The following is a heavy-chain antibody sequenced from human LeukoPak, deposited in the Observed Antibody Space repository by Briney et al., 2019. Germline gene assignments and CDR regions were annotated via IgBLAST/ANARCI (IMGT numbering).Heavy chain of an antibody. CDR1: GGSISSYY. V-gene: IGHV4-59*01. CDR2: IYYSGST. Sequence: SETLSLTCTVSGGSISSYYWSWIRQPPGKGLEWIGYIYYSGSTNYNPSLKSRVTIPVDTSKNQFSLKLSSVTAADTAVYYCARASRRGSGSYYEDYWGQGTLVTVSS. J-gene: IGHJ4*02. D-gene: IGHD1-26*01. CDR3: ARASRRGSGSYYEDY.